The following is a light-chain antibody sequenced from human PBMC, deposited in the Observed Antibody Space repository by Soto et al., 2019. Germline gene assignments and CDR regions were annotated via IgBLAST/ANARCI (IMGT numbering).Light chain of an antibody. CDR1: SSDVGGYNY. CDR3: SSYISSSTLYG. Sequence: QSALTQPASVSGSPGQSITISCTGTSSDVGGYNYVAWYQQHPGKVPKLIIYEVTHRPSGVSNRFSGSKSGKTASLTISGLQAEDEADYYCSSYISSSTLYGFGSGTKVTV. V-gene: IGLV2-14*01. J-gene: IGLJ1*01. CDR2: EVT.